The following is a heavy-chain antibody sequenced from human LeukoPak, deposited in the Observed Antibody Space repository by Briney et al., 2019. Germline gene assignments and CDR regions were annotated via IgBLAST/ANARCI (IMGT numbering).Heavy chain of an antibody. CDR3: ARVKQLWLRVFDY. CDR1: GFTFSSYS. V-gene: IGHV3-48*04. D-gene: IGHD5-18*01. J-gene: IGHJ4*02. CDR2: ISSSSSTI. Sequence: GGSLRLSCAASGFTFSSYSMNWVRQAPGKGLEWVSYISSSSSTIYYADSVKGRFTISRDNAKNSLYLQMNSLRAEDTVVYYCARVKQLWLRVFDYWGQGSLVTVSS.